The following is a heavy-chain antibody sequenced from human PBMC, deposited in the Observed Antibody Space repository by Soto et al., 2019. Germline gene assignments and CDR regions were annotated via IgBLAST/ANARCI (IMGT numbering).Heavy chain of an antibody. CDR3: AKHSTSSDAFDI. CDR1: GGTFSSYA. J-gene: IGHJ3*02. CDR2: IIPIFGTA. V-gene: IGHV1-69*13. Sequence: ASVKVSCEASGGTFSSYAINWVRQAPGQGLEWMGGIIPIFGTANYAQNFQGRVTITADESTTTAYMALSSLRSEDTAVYYCAKHSTSSDAFDIWGQGTMVTVSS. D-gene: IGHD6-6*01.